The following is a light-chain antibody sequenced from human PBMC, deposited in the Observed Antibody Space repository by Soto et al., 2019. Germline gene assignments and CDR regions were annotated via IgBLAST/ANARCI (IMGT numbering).Light chain of an antibody. CDR2: RND. Sequence: QSVLTQPPSASGTPGQRVPISCSGSGSNIGSHDVYWYQHLPGTAPKVLIYRNDQRPSGVPDRFSASRSGTSASLAISGLRSEDEADYYCVAWDDSLSGRVFGGGTKLTVL. V-gene: IGLV1-47*02. CDR1: GSNIGSHD. J-gene: IGLJ3*02. CDR3: VAWDDSLSGRV.